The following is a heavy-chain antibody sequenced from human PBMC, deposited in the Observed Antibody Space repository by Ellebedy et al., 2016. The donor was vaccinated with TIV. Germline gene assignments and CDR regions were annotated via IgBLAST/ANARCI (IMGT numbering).Heavy chain of an antibody. CDR3: ARDNRIQLWLGWFDP. CDR2: FDPEDGET. J-gene: IGHJ5*02. D-gene: IGHD5-18*01. CDR1: GYTLTDLS. Sequence: ASVKVSCKVSGYTLTDLSMHWVRQAPGKGLEWMGGFDPEDGETIYAQKFQGRVTITRDTSASTAYMELSSLRSEDTAVYYCARDNRIQLWLGWFDPWGQGTLVTVSS. V-gene: IGHV1-24*01.